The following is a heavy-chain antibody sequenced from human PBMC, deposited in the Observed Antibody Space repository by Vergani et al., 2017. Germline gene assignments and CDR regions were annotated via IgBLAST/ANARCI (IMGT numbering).Heavy chain of an antibody. J-gene: IGHJ3*01. V-gene: IGHV3-66*01. CDR3: ASGAGGAVGFDV. Sequence: VQLVESGGGVVQPGRSLRLSCAASGFTFSSYAMHWVRQAPGKGLEWVSVISSCGSTYYADSVKGRFTISRDNSKNTLYLQMNSLRSADTAVYYCASGAGGAVGFDVWSQATMVTVSS. D-gene: IGHD3-16*01. CDR2: ISSCGST. CDR1: GFTFSSYA.